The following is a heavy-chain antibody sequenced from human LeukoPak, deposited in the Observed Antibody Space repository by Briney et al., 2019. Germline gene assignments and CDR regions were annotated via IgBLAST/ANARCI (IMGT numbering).Heavy chain of an antibody. J-gene: IGHJ3*02. CDR1: GYTFTSYG. Sequence: ASVKVSCKASGYTFTSYGISWLRQAPGQGLEWMGWISAYNGNTNYAQKVQGRVTVTTDTSTNTVYMELRSLRSDDTAVYYCATRDDVLTGTEAFDIWGQGTMVTVSS. CDR3: ATRDDVLTGTEAFDI. V-gene: IGHV1-18*01. CDR2: ISAYNGNT. D-gene: IGHD3-9*01.